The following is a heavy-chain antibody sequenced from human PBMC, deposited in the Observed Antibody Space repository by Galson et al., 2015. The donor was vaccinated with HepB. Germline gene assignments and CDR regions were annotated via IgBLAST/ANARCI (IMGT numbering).Heavy chain of an antibody. CDR3: ARRVEAGYPLGGFDV. V-gene: IGHV3-21*06. Sequence: SLRLSCAASGFTFSNYNMNWVRQAPGEGLEWVSPISSSGGYVSYADAVRGRFTISSDNAKNSLYLHMNSLRAEDTAVYYCARRVEAGYPLGGFDVWGQGTMVTVSS. CDR2: ISSSGGYV. CDR1: GFTFSNYN. D-gene: IGHD3-9*01. J-gene: IGHJ3*01.